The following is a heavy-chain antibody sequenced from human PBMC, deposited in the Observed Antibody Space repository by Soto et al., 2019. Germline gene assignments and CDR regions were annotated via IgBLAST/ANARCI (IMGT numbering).Heavy chain of an antibody. Sequence: PGGSLRLSCAASGFTFKNYSINWVRQAPGKGLEWVSFISGDSSYTYYADSVKGRFTISRDNAENSLYLQMNTLRAEDTAVYYFARADGIEVGDIDYWGQRTLVTVSS. D-gene: IGHD6-19*01. J-gene: IGHJ4*02. V-gene: IGHV3-21*06. CDR1: GFTFKNYS. CDR3: ARADGIEVGDIDY. CDR2: ISGDSSYT.